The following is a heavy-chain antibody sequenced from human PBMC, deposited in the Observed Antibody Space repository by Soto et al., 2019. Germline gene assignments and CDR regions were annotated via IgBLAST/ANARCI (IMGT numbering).Heavy chain of an antibody. D-gene: IGHD2-15*01. Sequence: QVQLVESGGGVVQPGRSLRLSCAASGFTFSSYGMHWVRQAPGKGLEWVAVISYDGSNKYYADSVKGRFTISRDNSKNTLYLQMNSLRAEDTAVYYCAKDGGSYPGAYWGQGTLVTVSS. V-gene: IGHV3-30*18. CDR3: AKDGGSYPGAY. J-gene: IGHJ4*02. CDR1: GFTFSSYG. CDR2: ISYDGSNK.